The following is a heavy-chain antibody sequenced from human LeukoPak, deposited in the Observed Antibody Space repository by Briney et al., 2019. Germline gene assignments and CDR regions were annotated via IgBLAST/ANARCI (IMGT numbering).Heavy chain of an antibody. CDR1: GFTFSSYA. D-gene: IGHD3-3*01. J-gene: IGHJ4*02. CDR2: ISGSGGST. CDR3: AKGGIDFWSGYYFSY. V-gene: IGHV3-23*01. Sequence: PGGSLRLSCAASGFTFSSYAMSWVRQAPGKGPEWVSAISGSGGSTYYADSVKGRFTISRDNSKNTLYLQMNSLRAEDTAVYYCAKGGIDFWSGYYFSYWGQGTLVTVSS.